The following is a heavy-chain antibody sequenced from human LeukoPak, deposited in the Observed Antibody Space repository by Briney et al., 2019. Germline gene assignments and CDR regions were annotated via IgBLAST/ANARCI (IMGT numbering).Heavy chain of an antibody. D-gene: IGHD2-15*01. J-gene: IGHJ4*02. V-gene: IGHV4-39*01. Sequence: KPSETLSLTCTVSGGSMDSRSYYWDWIRQAPGKGLEWIGTIYHSGSTEYNPSLKSRVAIFVDTSKNQFSLILHSVAAADTAVYYCARRSEFDNTHYHYFDYWGQGALVTVSS. CDR2: IYHSGST. CDR3: ARRSEFDNTHYHYFDY. CDR1: GGSMDSRSYY.